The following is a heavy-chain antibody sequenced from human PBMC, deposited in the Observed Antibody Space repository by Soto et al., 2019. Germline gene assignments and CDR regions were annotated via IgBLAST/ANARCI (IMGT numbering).Heavy chain of an antibody. CDR1: GGSFSGYY. CDR2: INHSGST. D-gene: IGHD6-13*01. V-gene: IGHV4-34*01. J-gene: IGHJ5*02. Sequence: SETLSLTCAVYGGSFSGYYWSWIRQPPGKGLEWIGEINHSGSTNYNPSLKSRVTISVDTSKNQFSLKLSSVTAADTAVYYCAIGRRSGYSSSWYSAGWLDPWGEGTLVTVSS. CDR3: AIGRRSGYSSSWYSAGWLDP.